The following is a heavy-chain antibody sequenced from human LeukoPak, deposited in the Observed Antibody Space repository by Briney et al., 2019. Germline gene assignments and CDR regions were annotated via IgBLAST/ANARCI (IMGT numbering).Heavy chain of an antibody. V-gene: IGHV3-23*01. J-gene: IGHJ5*02. D-gene: IGHD3-16*01. CDR2: ISGSGGST. CDR3: ATGSYVLGP. CDR1: GPTFSSYG. Sequence: GGSLRLSCAASGPTFSSYGMSWVRQAPGKGLEWVSGISGSGGSTYYADSVKGRFTISRDNSKNTLYLQMNSLRAEDTAIYYCATGSYVLGPWGQGTLVIVSS.